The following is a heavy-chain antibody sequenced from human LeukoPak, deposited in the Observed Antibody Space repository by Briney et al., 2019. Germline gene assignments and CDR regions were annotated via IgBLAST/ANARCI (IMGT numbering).Heavy chain of an antibody. V-gene: IGHV3-7*03. CDR2: IKLDGSEK. CDR3: ARDQYDTWSRRGNFDS. D-gene: IGHD3-3*01. J-gene: IGHJ4*02. Sequence: GGSLRLSCAASGFIFGEYWMSWVRQAPGKGLEWVANIKLDGSEKNYVDSVKGRFTISRDNTKNSLYLQMNSLRAEDTAVFYCARDQYDTWSRRGNFDSWGQGTLVIVSS. CDR1: GFIFGEYW.